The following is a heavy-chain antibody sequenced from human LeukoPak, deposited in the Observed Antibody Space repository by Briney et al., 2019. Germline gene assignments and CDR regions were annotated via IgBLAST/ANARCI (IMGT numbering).Heavy chain of an antibody. V-gene: IGHV1-8*01. CDR3: ARKGQDGDYRGNDAIDI. Sequence: ASVKVSCKASGYTFTRYEINWVRQATGQGLEWMGWMNPTSGKTGFAQKFQGRVTMTRSTSISTAYMELSSLRSEDTAVYYCARKGQDGDYRGNDAIDIWGQGTMVTVSS. CDR2: MNPTSGKT. CDR1: GYTFTRYE. D-gene: IGHD4-17*01. J-gene: IGHJ3*02.